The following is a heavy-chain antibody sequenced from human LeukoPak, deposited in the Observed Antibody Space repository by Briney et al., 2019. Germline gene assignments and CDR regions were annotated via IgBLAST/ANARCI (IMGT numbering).Heavy chain of an antibody. Sequence: SVKVSCKASGGTFSSYTISWVRQAPGQRLEWMGRIIPILGIANYAQKFQGRVTITADKSTSTAYVELSSLRSEDTAVYYCARGGSSGWYDWYFDLWGRGTLVTVSS. CDR2: IIPILGIA. V-gene: IGHV1-69*02. CDR1: GGTFSSYT. CDR3: ARGGSSGWYDWYFDL. D-gene: IGHD6-19*01. J-gene: IGHJ2*01.